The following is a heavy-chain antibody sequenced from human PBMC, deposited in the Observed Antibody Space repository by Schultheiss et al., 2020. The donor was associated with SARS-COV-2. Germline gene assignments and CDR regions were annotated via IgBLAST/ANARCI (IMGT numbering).Heavy chain of an antibody. V-gene: IGHV1-18*01. CDR3: ARDPGGDSNYGSDY. J-gene: IGHJ4*02. CDR2: ISGHNGDI. D-gene: IGHD4-11*01. Sequence: ASVKVSCKAAGYSFSNNGITWVRQVPGQGLEWMGWISGHNGDIKVAQKFQGRVTLTTDTSTSTAYMDLKSLTSDDTAVYYCARDPGGDSNYGSDYWGQGTLVTVSS. CDR1: GYSFSNNG.